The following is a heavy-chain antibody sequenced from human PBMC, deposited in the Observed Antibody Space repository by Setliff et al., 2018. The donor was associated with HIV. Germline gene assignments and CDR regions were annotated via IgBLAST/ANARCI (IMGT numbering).Heavy chain of an antibody. CDR2: INPSGTYT. D-gene: IGHD3-3*01. CDR3: ARDLRDGFEEWFSTLDDGMDV. Sequence: ASVKVSCKTSGDTFTNYYMHWVRQAPGQGPEWLGIINPSGTYTSYAQKFQGRVTMTRDTSINTIYMELSRLRSDDTAVYYCARDLRDGFEEWFSTLDDGMDVWGQGTTVTVSS. J-gene: IGHJ6*02. CDR1: GDTFTNYY. V-gene: IGHV1-46*01.